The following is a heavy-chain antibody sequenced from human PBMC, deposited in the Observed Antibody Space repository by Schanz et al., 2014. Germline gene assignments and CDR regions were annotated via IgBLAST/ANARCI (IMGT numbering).Heavy chain of an antibody. CDR1: GYTFTRSG. Sequence: QVQLVQSGAEVKKPGASVKVSCKASGYTFTRSGISWVRQAPGQGLEWMGWIGGSDGNTKFAQKFQGRVTMTRATSTSTVNMELTSLRSEDTAVYYCARDPYSASYFPSPPLYGLDVWGQGTTVTVSS. CDR2: IGGSDGNT. D-gene: IGHD1-26*01. J-gene: IGHJ6*02. V-gene: IGHV1-18*01. CDR3: ARDPYSASYFPSPPLYGLDV.